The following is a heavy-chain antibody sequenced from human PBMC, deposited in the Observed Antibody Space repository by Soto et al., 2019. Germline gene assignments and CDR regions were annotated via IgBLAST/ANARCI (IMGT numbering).Heavy chain of an antibody. Sequence: QVQLVQSGAEVRKPGSSVKVSCKISGGTFTNYVISWLRQAPGQGLEWMGGLIPIFGAANLAQKFQGRVTITADESTSTVTMELSSLTSEATDVYYCVRGRLSRNFDPWGQGTLVTVSS. V-gene: IGHV1-69*01. D-gene: IGHD2-21*01. CDR2: LIPIFGAA. CDR3: VRGRLSRNFDP. J-gene: IGHJ5*02. CDR1: GGTFTNYV.